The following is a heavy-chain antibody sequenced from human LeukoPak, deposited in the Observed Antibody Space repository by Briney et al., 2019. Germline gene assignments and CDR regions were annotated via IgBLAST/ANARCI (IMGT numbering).Heavy chain of an antibody. CDR2: ISGSGGST. D-gene: IGHD6-13*01. V-gene: IGHV3-23*01. CDR3: AKDRIKKGTAAGTKPDY. J-gene: IGHJ4*02. Sequence: GGSLRLSCASSGFTFSRYAMSWVRQAPGKGPEWVSTISGSGGSTSYADSVKGRFTIFRDNSKNTLYLQMNSLRAEDTALYYCAKDRIKKGTAAGTKPDYWGQGTLVTVSS. CDR1: GFTFSRYA.